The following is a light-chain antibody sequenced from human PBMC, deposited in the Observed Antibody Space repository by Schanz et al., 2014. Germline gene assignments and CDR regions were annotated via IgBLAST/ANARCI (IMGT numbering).Light chain of an antibody. CDR3: TSYTSSRTGV. CDR1: SSDVGAYNY. V-gene: IGLV2-14*01. Sequence: QSALTQPASVSGSPGQSITISCTGTSSDVGAYNYVSWYQQHPGKAPKLMIYEGSKRPSGVSNRFSGSKSGNTASLTISGLQAEDEADYYCTSYTSSRTGVFGGGTKLTVL. J-gene: IGLJ3*02. CDR2: EGS.